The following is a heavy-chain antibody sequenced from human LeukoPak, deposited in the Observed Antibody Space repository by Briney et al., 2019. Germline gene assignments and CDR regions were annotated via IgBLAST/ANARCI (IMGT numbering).Heavy chain of an antibody. J-gene: IGHJ3*02. CDR2: INPNSGGT. D-gene: IGHD1-26*01. V-gene: IGHV1-2*02. CDR3: ARDWEQWELLSTELGVDDAFDI. CDR1: GYTFTGYY. Sequence: ASVKVSCKASGYTFTGYYMHWVRQAPGQGLEWMGWINPNSGGTNYAQKFQGRVTMTRDTSISTAYMELSRLRSDDTAVYYCARDWEQWELLSTELGVDDAFDIWGQGTMVTVSS.